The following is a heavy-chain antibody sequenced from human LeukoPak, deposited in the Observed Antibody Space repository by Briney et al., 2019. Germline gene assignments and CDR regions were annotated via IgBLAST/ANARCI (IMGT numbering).Heavy chain of an antibody. D-gene: IGHD3-10*01. CDR1: GFTFSDYY. CDR3: ARDSYYGSGRQTELFDY. CDR2: ISSSGTTI. J-gene: IGHJ4*02. V-gene: IGHV3-11*01. Sequence: GSLRLSCAASGFTFSDYYINWIRQAPGKGLEWVSYISSSGTTIYYADSVKGRFTISRDNAKNSLYLQMNSLRAEDTAVYYCARDSYYGSGRQTELFDYWGQGTLVTVSS.